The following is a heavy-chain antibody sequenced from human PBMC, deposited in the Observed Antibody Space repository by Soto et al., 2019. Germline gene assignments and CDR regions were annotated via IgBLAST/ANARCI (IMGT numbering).Heavy chain of an antibody. V-gene: IGHV3-30*18. CDR1: GFTFSSYG. J-gene: IGHJ6*02. D-gene: IGHD6-19*01. CDR3: AKDGIAVDIMGPNYYYYYGMDV. CDR2: ISYDGSNK. Sequence: QVQLVESGGGVVQPGRSLRLSCAASGFTFSSYGMHWVRQAPGKGLEWVAVISYDGSNKYYADSVKGQFTISRNNSKNTLYLQMNNLRAEDTAVYYCAKDGIAVDIMGPNYYYYYGMDVWGQGTTVTVSS.